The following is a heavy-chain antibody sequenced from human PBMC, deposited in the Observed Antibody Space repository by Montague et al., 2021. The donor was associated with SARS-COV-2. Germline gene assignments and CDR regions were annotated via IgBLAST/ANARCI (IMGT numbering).Heavy chain of an antibody. CDR2: ISLPGGS. Sequence: ETLSLTCAVTSGSLRNYYWSWIRQPPGKGLEWIGEISLPGGSNYNPSLKGRVTISLDTSNNQVSLSLNSVTAADTAVYYCVRAGSQRFFEFWGRGTLVTVSS. J-gene: IGHJ2*01. CDR3: VRAGSQRFFEF. CDR1: SGSLRNYY. D-gene: IGHD1-1*01. V-gene: IGHV4-34*01.